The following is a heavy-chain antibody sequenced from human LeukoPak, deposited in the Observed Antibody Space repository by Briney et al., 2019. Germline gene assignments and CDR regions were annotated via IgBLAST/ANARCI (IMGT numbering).Heavy chain of an antibody. D-gene: IGHD5-12*01. J-gene: IGHJ4*02. CDR3: AKERGGYDFTFDY. CDR2: ISWNSGSI. CDR1: GFTFYDYA. V-gene: IGHV3-9*01. Sequence: PGGSLRLSFAASGFTFYDYAMDWVRPGPGKGLEGGLGISWNSGSIGYADSVKGRFTIARDNAKNCLYLQMNSLRAEDTALYYCAKERGGYDFTFDYWGQGTLVTVSS.